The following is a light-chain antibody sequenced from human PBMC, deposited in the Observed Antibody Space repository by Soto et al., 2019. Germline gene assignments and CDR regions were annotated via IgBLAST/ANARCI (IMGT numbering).Light chain of an antibody. Sequence: EIVLTQSPGTLSLSPGERATLSCRASQSVSRSYLAWYQQKPGQAPRLLIYGASSRATGIPDRFSGSGSGTDFTLTISRLEPEDFAVYYCQQYGSSTLFTFGPGTKVDIK. CDR1: QSVSRSY. J-gene: IGKJ3*01. CDR2: GAS. CDR3: QQYGSSTLFT. V-gene: IGKV3-20*01.